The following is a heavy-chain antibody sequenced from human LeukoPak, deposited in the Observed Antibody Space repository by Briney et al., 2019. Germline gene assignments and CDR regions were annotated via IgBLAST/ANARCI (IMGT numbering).Heavy chain of an antibody. CDR3: ARASSGWYGSEYYFDY. CDR1: GFTVSSNY. J-gene: IGHJ4*02. Sequence: GGSLRLSCAASGFTVSSNYMSWVRQAPGKGLEWVSVIYSGGSTYYADSVKGRFTVSRDNSKNTLYLQMNSLRAEDTAEYYCARASSGWYGSEYYFDYWGQGTLVTVSS. V-gene: IGHV3-53*01. D-gene: IGHD6-19*01. CDR2: IYSGGST.